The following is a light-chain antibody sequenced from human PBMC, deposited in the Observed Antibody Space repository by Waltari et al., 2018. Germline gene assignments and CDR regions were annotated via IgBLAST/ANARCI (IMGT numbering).Light chain of an antibody. V-gene: IGKV1-17*01. CDR3: LQHNSYPRA. J-gene: IGKJ1*01. CDR1: QDIRNN. CDR2: VAT. Sequence: DIQMTQSTSSLSASVGDTVTITCRASQDIRNNLDWFQQKPGRAPKRLIYVATSLQSGVPSRFSGSASGTEFTLTIVSLQPEDFATYFCLQHNSYPRAFGQGTRVEVK.